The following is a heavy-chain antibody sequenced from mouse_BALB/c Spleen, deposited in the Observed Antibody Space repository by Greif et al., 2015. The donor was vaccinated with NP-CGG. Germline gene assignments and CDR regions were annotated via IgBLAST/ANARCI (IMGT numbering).Heavy chain of an antibody. CDR2: ILPGSGST. CDR3: ARYTTATNFDY. CDR1: GYTFSSYW. V-gene: IGHV1-9*01. Sequence: QVQLQQSGAELMKPGASVKISCKATGYTFSSYWIEWVKQRPGHGLEWIGEILPGSGSTNYNEKFKGKATFTADTSSNTAYMQLSSLTSEDSAVYYCARYTTATNFDYWGQGTTLTVSS. D-gene: IGHD1-2*01. J-gene: IGHJ2*01.